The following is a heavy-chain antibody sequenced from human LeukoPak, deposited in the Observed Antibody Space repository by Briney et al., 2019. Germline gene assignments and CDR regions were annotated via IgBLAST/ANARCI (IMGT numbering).Heavy chain of an antibody. V-gene: IGHV1-69*05. CDR1: GGTFSSYA. CDR2: IIPIFGTA. D-gene: IGHD3-22*01. Sequence: ASVKVSCKASGGTFSSYAISLVRQAPGQGLEWMGRIIPIFGTANYAQKFQGRVTITTDESTSTAYMELSSLRSEDTAVYYCARDLPKSPYDSSGYYLDYWGQGTLVTVSS. J-gene: IGHJ4*02. CDR3: ARDLPKSPYDSSGYYLDY.